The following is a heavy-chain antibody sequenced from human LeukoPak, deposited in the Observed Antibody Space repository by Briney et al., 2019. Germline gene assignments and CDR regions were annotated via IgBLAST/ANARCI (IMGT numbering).Heavy chain of an antibody. D-gene: IGHD6-19*01. Sequence: SETPSLTCTVSGGSISNSTYYWGWVRQPPGKGLEWIGSIFYRGSTYYTPSLKSRVTISVDTSKNQFSLKLTSVTAADTAMYFCARNWVADSFDFWGQGTMVTVSS. J-gene: IGHJ3*01. CDR1: GGSISNSTYY. CDR2: IFYRGST. V-gene: IGHV4-39*01. CDR3: ARNWVADSFDF.